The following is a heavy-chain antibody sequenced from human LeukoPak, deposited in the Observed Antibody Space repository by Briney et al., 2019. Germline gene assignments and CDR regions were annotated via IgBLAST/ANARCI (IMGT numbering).Heavy chain of an antibody. CDR2: IYHSGST. CDR1: GYSISSGYY. D-gene: IGHD5/OR15-5a*01. V-gene: IGHV4-38-2*02. J-gene: IGHJ4*02. CDR3: ARGMSAGSKGDS. Sequence: SETLSLTCTVSGYSISSGYYWGWIRQPPGKGMEWIASIYHSGSTYYNPSLKSRVTISVDTSKNEFSLNMKSVTAADTAVYYCARGMSAGSKGDSWGQGTLVTVSS.